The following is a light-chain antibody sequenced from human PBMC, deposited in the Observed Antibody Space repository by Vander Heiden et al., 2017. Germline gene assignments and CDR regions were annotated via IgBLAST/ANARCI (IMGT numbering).Light chain of an antibody. CDR3: QQYSDSKT. J-gene: IGKJ1*01. CDR1: QSITTW. V-gene: IGKV1-5*03. Sequence: DTQMTQSPSTLSASVGDRVTITCRASQSITTWVAWYQQKPGKAPKLLIYKVSNLESGVPSRFSGGGSGTRFTLTINNLQAEDVATYYCQQYSDSKTFGQGTKVEIK. CDR2: KVS.